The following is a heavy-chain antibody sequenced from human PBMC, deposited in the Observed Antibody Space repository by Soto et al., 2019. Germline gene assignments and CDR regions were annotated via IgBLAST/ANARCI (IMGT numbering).Heavy chain of an antibody. CDR1: GFTFSSYA. J-gene: IGHJ4*02. D-gene: IGHD3-9*01. CDR3: AKSLPPYDILTGYQPLDY. V-gene: IGHV3-23*01. CDR2: ISGSGGST. Sequence: PGGSLRLSCAASGFTFSSYAMSWVRQAPGKGLEWVSAISGSGGSTYYADSVKGRFTISRDNSKNTLYLQMNSLRAEDTAVYYCAKSLPPYDILTGYQPLDYWGQGTLVTVSS.